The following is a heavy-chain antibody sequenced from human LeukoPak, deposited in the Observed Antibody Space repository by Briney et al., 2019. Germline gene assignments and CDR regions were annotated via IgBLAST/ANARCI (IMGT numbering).Heavy chain of an antibody. D-gene: IGHD6-13*01. Sequence: WSLRLYCAAAAFTISTYAMSGVRQAPQRGLEWGSAITGSGGRAYYAGSVKGLFTISRDNAKNTLYLQMNSLRAEDMALYYCAKVDGGLAEAGTPDYWGRGTLVTVSS. CDR2: ITGSGGRA. CDR1: AFTISTYA. CDR3: AKVDGGLAEAGTPDY. J-gene: IGHJ4*02. V-gene: IGHV3-23*01.